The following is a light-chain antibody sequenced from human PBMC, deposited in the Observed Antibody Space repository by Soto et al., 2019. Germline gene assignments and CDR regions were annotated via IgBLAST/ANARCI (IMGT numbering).Light chain of an antibody. CDR3: QQYNNWPRT. Sequence: IVLTQSPATLSLSPGERATLSCRASQSVSSSYLAWYQQKPGQAPRLLIYDASTRATGIPARFSGSGSGTEFTLTIRSLQSEDFAVYYCQQYNNWPRTFGQGTKVDIK. J-gene: IGKJ1*01. CDR1: QSVSSSY. CDR2: DAS. V-gene: IGKV3-15*01.